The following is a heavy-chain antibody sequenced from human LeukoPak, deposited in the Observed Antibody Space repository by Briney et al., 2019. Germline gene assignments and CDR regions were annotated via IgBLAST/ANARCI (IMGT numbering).Heavy chain of an antibody. CDR3: ARDGSGTYLNAFDV. J-gene: IGHJ3*01. D-gene: IGHD1-26*01. Sequence: SETLSLTCTASGGSISSGSYYWSWIRQPAGKGLEWIGRIYTSGSTNYNPSLKSRVTISVDTSKNQFSLKLSSVTAADTAVYYCARDGSGTYLNAFDVWGQGTMVTVSS. CDR2: IYTSGST. CDR1: GGSISSGSYY. V-gene: IGHV4-61*02.